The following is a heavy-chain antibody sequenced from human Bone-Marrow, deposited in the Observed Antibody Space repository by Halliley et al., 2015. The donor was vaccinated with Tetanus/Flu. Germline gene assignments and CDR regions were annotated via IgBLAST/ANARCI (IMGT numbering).Heavy chain of an antibody. V-gene: IGHV3-23*01. CDR3: AKARSGNSGSYYNAWFDL. J-gene: IGHJ5*02. D-gene: IGHD3-10*01. CDR1: GFTFSSYG. CDR2: ISGSGTST. Sequence: SLRLSCAASGFTFSSYGLNWVRQAPGKGLEWVSSISGSGTSTYYADSAKGRFTISRDDSKNTLYLQMISLRAEDTALYYCAKARSGNSGSYYNAWFDLWGQGTLVTVSS.